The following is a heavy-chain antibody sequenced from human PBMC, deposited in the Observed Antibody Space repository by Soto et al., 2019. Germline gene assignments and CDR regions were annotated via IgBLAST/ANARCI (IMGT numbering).Heavy chain of an antibody. D-gene: IGHD3-22*01. CDR3: ARDYTYYYDSSGYYLDAFDI. V-gene: IGHV1-18*01. CDR2: ISAYNGNT. J-gene: IGHJ3*02. Sequence: GASVKVSCKASGYTFTSYGISWVRQAPGQGLEWMGWISAYNGNTNYAQKLQGRVTMTTDTSTSTAHMELRSLRSDDTAVYYCARDYTYYYDSSGYYLDAFDIWGQGTMVTVSS. CDR1: GYTFTSYG.